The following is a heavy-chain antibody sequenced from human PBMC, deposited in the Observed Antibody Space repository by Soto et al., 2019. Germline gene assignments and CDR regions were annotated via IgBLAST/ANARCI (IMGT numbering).Heavy chain of an antibody. CDR1: GGSISSGGYS. J-gene: IGHJ4*02. Sequence: QLQLQESGSGLVKPSQTLSLTCAVSGGSISSGGYSGSWIRQPPGKGLELIGYIYHSASTYYTPPLKSRATISVDRSKNQLSLKLRSVTAADTAVYYCARVPDYWGQGTLVTVSS. CDR2: IYHSAST. V-gene: IGHV4-30-2*01. CDR3: ARVPDY.